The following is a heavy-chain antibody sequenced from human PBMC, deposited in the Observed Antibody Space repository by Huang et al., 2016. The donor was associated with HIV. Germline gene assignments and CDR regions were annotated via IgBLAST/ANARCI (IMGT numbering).Heavy chain of an antibody. CDR2: VNHRGSA. Sequence: QVRLEQWGPNLLKPSDTLSLKCAVYGGAFSDYFWTWIRQSPVKGLDWIGEVNHRGSATHNPSLRSRVSMSVDSSKNQFYLNLTSVTAADTAVYFCARPKMTATPSDSSWSYFDFWGRGTPVTVSS. J-gene: IGHJ4*02. V-gene: IGHV4-34*01. CDR1: GGAFSDYF. D-gene: IGHD3-10*01. CDR3: ARPKMTATPSDSSWSYFDF.